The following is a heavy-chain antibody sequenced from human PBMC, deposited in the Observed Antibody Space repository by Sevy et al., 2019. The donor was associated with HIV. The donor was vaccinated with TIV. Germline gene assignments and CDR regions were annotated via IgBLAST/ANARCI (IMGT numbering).Heavy chain of an antibody. CDR1: GFIFSSYA. J-gene: IGHJ6*02. CDR3: AGVVGALPGYYYGMDV. V-gene: IGHV3-23*01. D-gene: IGHD1-26*01. Sequence: GGSLRLSCAASGFIFSSYAMSWVRQAPGKGLQWVSALGDSGAATYYADSVKGRFTISRDNSKNTLFLQLNSLRAEDTAVYYCAGVVGALPGYYYGMDVWGQGTTVTVSS. CDR2: LGDSGAAT.